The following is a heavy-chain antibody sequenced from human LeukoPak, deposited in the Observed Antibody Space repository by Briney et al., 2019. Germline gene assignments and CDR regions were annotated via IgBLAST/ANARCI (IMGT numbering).Heavy chain of an antibody. CDR2: IKSKTDGGTT. J-gene: IGHJ3*02. CDR3: TREGRYTSGWYGALNI. Sequence: PGGSLRLSCAASGFTSSSAWITWVRQAPGKGLEWVGRIKSKTDGGTTDYAGPVKGRFTISRDDSRNTLYLQMNSLKTEDTAVYYCTREGRYTSGWYGALNIWGQGTMVTVSS. CDR1: GFTSSSAW. D-gene: IGHD6-19*01. V-gene: IGHV3-15*01.